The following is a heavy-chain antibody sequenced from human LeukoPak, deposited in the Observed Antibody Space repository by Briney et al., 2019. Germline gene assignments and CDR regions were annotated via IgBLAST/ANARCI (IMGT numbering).Heavy chain of an antibody. J-gene: IGHJ4*02. CDR3: ARRGYYPHGSFDY. Sequence: PSETLSLTCTDSGGSISSGDYYWSWIRQPPGKGLEWIGYIYYSGSTYYNPSLKSRVTISVDTSKNQFSLKLSSVTAADTAVYYCARRGYYPHGSFDYWGQGTLVTVSS. CDR2: IYYSGST. V-gene: IGHV4-30-4*08. D-gene: IGHD3-3*01. CDR1: GGSISSGDYY.